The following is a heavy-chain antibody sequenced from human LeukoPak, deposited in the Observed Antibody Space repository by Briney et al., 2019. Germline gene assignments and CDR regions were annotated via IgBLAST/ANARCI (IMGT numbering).Heavy chain of an antibody. V-gene: IGHV4-59*01. CDR1: GGSISSYY. J-gene: IGHJ6*03. CDR3: ARGRVSSSTWYSTYYYFFYMDF. CDR2: IYYSGST. D-gene: IGHD4-11*01. Sequence: SETLSLTCTVSGGSISSYYWGWIRQPPGKGLEWIGYIYYSGSTNYNPSLKSRVTISVDTSKNLFSLRLRSVTAADTAVYFCARGRVSSSTWYSTYYYFFYMDFWGKGTTVTVSS.